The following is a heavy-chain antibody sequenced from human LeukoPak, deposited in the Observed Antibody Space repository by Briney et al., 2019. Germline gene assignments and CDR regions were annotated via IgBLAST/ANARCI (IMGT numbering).Heavy chain of an antibody. J-gene: IGHJ3*02. CDR3: ARGTNIVGATLAFDI. CDR1: GGTFSSYA. D-gene: IGHD1-26*01. CDR2: IIPIFGTA. V-gene: IGHV1-69*05. Sequence: ASVKVSCKASGGTFSSYAISWVRQAPGQGLEWMGGIIPIFGTANYAQKFQGRVTITTDESTSTAYMELSSLRSEDTAAYYCARGTNIVGATLAFDIWGQGTMVTVSS.